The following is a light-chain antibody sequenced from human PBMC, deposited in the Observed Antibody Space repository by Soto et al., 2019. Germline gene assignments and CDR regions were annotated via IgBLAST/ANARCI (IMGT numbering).Light chain of an antibody. CDR2: GAS. CDR3: PQYHVWSSLT. J-gene: IGKJ4*01. V-gene: IGKV3-15*01. CDR1: QTVTSN. Sequence: EIVMTQSPVTLSVSPGERATLSCRASQTVTSNLAWYQQKPGQPPRLLIYGASTRATGLPATFSGSGSGIEFTLTISSLQSEDVAVYYCPQYHVWSSLTFXGGTKPDIK.